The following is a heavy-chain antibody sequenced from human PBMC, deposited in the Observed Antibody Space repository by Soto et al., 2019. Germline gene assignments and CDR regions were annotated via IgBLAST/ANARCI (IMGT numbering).Heavy chain of an antibody. Sequence: GGSLRLSCAASGFTFSSYAMSWVRQAPGKGLEWVSAISGSGGSTYYADSVKGRFTISRDNSKNTLYLQMNSLRAEDTAVYYCAKDPAPPGPGYSSSWYYFDYWGQGTLVTVSS. CDR2: ISGSGGST. J-gene: IGHJ4*02. V-gene: IGHV3-23*01. D-gene: IGHD6-13*01. CDR3: AKDPAPPGPGYSSSWYYFDY. CDR1: GFTFSSYA.